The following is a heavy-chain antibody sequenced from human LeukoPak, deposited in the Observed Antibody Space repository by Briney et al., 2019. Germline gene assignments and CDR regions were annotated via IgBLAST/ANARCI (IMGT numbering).Heavy chain of an antibody. CDR2: ISYDGSSQ. V-gene: IGHV3-30*14. J-gene: IGHJ4*02. CDR1: GFTFSDYA. Sequence: GRSLRLSCAASGFTFSDYAIHWVRQAPGKGLEWVSAISYDGSSQYYADSLKGRFTISRDNSKNTLYVQMSSLRAEDTAVYYCVKARLGYCSGGSCLGFDYWGQGTLVTVSS. CDR3: VKARLGYCSGGSCLGFDY. D-gene: IGHD2-15*01.